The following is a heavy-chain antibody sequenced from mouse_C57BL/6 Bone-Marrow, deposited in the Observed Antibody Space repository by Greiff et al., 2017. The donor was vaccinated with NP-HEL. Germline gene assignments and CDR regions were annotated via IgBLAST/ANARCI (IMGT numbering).Heavy chain of an antibody. J-gene: IGHJ4*01. CDR3: AIHSYYYGTKAMDY. D-gene: IGHD1-1*01. V-gene: IGHV2-6-1*01. CDR1: GFSLTSYG. Sequence: QVQLQQSGPGLVAPSQSLSITCTVSGFSLTSYGVHWVRQPPGKGLEWLVVIWSDGSTTYNSALKSRLSISKDNSKSQVFLKMNSLQTDDTAIYYCAIHSYYYGTKAMDYWGQGTSVTVSS. CDR2: IWSDGST.